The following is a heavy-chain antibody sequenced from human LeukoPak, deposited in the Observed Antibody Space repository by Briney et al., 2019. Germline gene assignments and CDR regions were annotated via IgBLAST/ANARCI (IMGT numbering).Heavy chain of an antibody. CDR3: AKDQLYDFWSGYRWRPDAFDI. CDR1: GFTFSSYA. V-gene: IGHV3-23*01. Sequence: PGGSLRLSCAASGFTFSSYAMSWVRQAPGKGLEWVSAISGSGGSTYYADSVKGRFTISRDNSKNTLYQQMSSLRAEDTAVYYCAKDQLYDFWSGYRWRPDAFDIWGQGTMVTVSS. J-gene: IGHJ3*02. D-gene: IGHD3-3*01. CDR2: ISGSGGST.